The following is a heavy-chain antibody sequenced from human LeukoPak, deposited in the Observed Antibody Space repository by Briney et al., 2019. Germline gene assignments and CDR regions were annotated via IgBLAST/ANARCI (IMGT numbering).Heavy chain of an antibody. D-gene: IGHD2-15*01. V-gene: IGHV3-7*01. Sequence: GGSLRLSCAASGLTFSNCWMSWVRQSPGKGLEWVANINQDGSDMYYVDSVKGRFTISRDNGKNSVYLQMNSLRAEETAVYYCARDLSTRYCIDYWGQGILVTVSS. CDR1: GLTFSNCW. J-gene: IGHJ4*02. CDR3: ARDLSTRYCIDY. CDR2: INQDGSDM.